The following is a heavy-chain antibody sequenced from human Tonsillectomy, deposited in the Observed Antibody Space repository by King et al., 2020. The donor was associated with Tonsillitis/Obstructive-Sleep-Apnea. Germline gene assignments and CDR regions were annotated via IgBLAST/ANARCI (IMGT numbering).Heavy chain of an antibody. J-gene: IGHJ6*03. CDR1: GFTFSSYA. V-gene: IGHV3-64*01. CDR3: AREGGYCSSTSCYAGYYYYYMDV. Sequence: VQLVESGGGLVQPGGSLRLSCAASGFTFSSYAMHWVRQAPGKGLEYVSAISSNGGSTYYANSVKGRFTISRDNSKNTLYLQMGSLRAEDMAVYYCAREGGYCSSTSCYAGYYYYYMDVWGKGTTVTVSS. CDR2: ISSNGGST. D-gene: IGHD2-2*01.